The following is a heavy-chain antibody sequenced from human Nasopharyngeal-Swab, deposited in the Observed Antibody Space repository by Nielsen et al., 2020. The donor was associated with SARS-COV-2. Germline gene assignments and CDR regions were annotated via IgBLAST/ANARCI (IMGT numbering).Heavy chain of an antibody. Sequence: ASVNVTCKASRYTFNNYYRHWVGQAPAQRGPGMGMMNPCSGGTTYAQKFQDRVTMTRDTSTSTVFMYLSSLRSEDTAVYYCARRGRFSGSSCDMDVWGQGTTVTVSS. CDR1: RYTFNNYY. CDR3: ARRGRFSGSSCDMDV. CDR2: MNPCSGGT. V-gene: IGHV1-46*02. J-gene: IGHJ6*02. D-gene: IGHD2-2*01.